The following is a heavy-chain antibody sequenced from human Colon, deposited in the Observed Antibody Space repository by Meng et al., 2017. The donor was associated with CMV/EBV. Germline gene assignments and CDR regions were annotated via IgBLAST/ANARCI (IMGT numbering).Heavy chain of an antibody. Sequence: SETLSLTCTVSGGSISSYYWSWIRQPPGKGLEWIGYIYYSRSTNYNPSLTSRVTISVDTSKNQFSLKLSSVTAADTAVYYCARVPLGELLSYYGMDVWGQGTTVTVSS. V-gene: IGHV4-59*01. D-gene: IGHD1-26*01. CDR2: IYYSRST. CDR3: ARVPLGELLSYYGMDV. CDR1: GGSISSYY. J-gene: IGHJ6*02.